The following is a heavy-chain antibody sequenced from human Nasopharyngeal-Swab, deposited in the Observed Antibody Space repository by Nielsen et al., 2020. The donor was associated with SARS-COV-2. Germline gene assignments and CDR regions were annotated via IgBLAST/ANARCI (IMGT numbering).Heavy chain of an antibody. V-gene: IGHV1-2*02. CDR1: GYTFIDYY. Sequence: ASVKVSCKASGYTFIDYYIHWVRQAPGQGLEWMGWIDSKTGGTDRAQNFRGRVTMTRDTSISTAYMEMSSLRYDDTAVYYCAREQYPPYFDYWGQGTLVTVSS. CDR3: AREQYPPYFDY. D-gene: IGHD4-11*01. CDR2: IDSKTGGT. J-gene: IGHJ4*02.